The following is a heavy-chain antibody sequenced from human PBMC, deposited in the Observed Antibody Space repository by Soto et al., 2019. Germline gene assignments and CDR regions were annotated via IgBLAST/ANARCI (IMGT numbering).Heavy chain of an antibody. V-gene: IGHV1-18*01. J-gene: IGHJ3*02. Sequence: ASVKVSCKTSGYTFSSYGISWVRQAPGQGLEWMGWISAHNGNTNYAQKFQGRVTITTDTSTSTAYMELRSLGSDDTAVYYCAKWGAGDCSGGTCYSAPDAFDIWGQGTMVTVSS. CDR3: AKWGAGDCSGGTCYSAPDAFDI. CDR1: GYTFSSYG. CDR2: ISAHNGNT. D-gene: IGHD2-15*01.